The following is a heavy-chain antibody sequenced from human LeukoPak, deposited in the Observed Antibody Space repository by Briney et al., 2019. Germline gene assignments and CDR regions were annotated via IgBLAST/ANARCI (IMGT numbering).Heavy chain of an antibody. CDR2: IKSKTDGGTT. Sequence: GGSLRLSCAASGFTFINAWMNWVRQAPGKGLEWVGRIKSKTDGGTTDYAAPVKGRFTISRDDSKNTLYLQMNSLKTEDTAVYYCAKEPGGYSYGPTDYWGQGTLVTVSS. CDR3: AKEPGGYSYGPTDY. V-gene: IGHV3-15*01. CDR1: GFTFINAW. D-gene: IGHD5-18*01. J-gene: IGHJ4*02.